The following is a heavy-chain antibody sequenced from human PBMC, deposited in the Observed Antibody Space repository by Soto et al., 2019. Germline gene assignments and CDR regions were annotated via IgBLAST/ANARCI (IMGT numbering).Heavy chain of an antibody. CDR1: GFTFSSYA. CDR2: ISYDGSNK. V-gene: IGHV3-30-3*01. Sequence: GGSLRLSCAASGFTFSSYAMHWFRQAPGKGLEWVAVISYDGSNKYYADSVKGRFTISRDNSKNTLYLQMNSLTAEDTAVYYCVRARVDYWGQGILVTVSS. J-gene: IGHJ4*02. CDR3: VRARVDY.